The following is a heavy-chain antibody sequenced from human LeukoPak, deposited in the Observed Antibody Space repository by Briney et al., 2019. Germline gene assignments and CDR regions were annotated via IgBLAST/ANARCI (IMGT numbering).Heavy chain of an antibody. CDR2: IKSDGSST. V-gene: IGHV3-74*01. CDR3: AREGDVDTAMVPFDH. CDR1: AFTFGSYW. J-gene: IGHJ4*02. D-gene: IGHD5-18*01. Sequence: GGSRRLAWAVSAFTFGSYWMHWVRHAPGKGLVWVSCIKSDGSSTSYADSVKGRFTISRDHAKNTLYLQMNSLRGEDIAVYYCAREGDVDTAMVPFDHWGQGTLVTVSS.